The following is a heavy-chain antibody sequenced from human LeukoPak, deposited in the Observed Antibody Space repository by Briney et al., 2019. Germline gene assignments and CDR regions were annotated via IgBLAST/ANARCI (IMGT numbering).Heavy chain of an antibody. CDR3: ARGVTIFEGYNWFDP. Sequence: GGSLRLSCAASGFTLSSYWMSWVRQAPGKGLEWVANIKQDGSEKYYVDSVKGRFTISRDNAKNSLYLQMDSLRAEDTAVYYCARGVTIFEGYNWFDPWGQGTLVTVSS. D-gene: IGHD3-3*01. CDR1: GFTLSSYW. CDR2: IKQDGSEK. J-gene: IGHJ5*02. V-gene: IGHV3-7*01.